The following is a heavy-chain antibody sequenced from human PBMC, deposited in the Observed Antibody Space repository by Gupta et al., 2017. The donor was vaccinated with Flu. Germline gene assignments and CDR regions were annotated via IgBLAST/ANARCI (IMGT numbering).Heavy chain of an antibody. CDR2: INPNSGGT. D-gene: IGHD3-3*01. Sequence: TFTGYYMHWVRQAPGQGLEWMGWINPNSGGTNYAQKFQGRVTMTRDTSISTAYMGLSRLRSDDTAVYYCARSVSGLYDFWSGYYFDYWGQGTLVTVSS. V-gene: IGHV1-2*02. J-gene: IGHJ4*02. CDR1: TFTGYY. CDR3: ARSVSGLYDFWSGYYFDY.